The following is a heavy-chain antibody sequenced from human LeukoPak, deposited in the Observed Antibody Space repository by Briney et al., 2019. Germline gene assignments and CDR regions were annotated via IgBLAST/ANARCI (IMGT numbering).Heavy chain of an antibody. Sequence: GGSLRLSCAASGFIFSKYGMHWVRQAPGKGLEWVTVISFDGTNKYYADSVKGRFTISRDSSQNTLYLQMSSLRAEDTAVYYCTRVEETATTAAIIRKYSYYYYYMDVWGKGNTVTVSS. J-gene: IGHJ6*03. CDR3: TRVEETATTAAIIRKYSYYYYYMDV. V-gene: IGHV3-30*03. CDR1: GFIFSKYG. CDR2: ISFDGTNK. D-gene: IGHD4-11*01.